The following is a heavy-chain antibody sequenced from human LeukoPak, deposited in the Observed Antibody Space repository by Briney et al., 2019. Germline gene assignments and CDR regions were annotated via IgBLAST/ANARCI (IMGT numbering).Heavy chain of an antibody. Sequence: PSETLSLTCAVSGYSISSGYYWGWIRQPPGKGLEWIGSIYHSGSTYYNPSLKSRVTISVDTSKNQFSLKLSSVTAADTAVYYCASRFWSGYCTVGYYFDYWGQGTLVTVSS. D-gene: IGHD3-3*01. V-gene: IGHV4-38-2*01. CDR3: ASRFWSGYCTVGYYFDY. CDR2: IYHSGST. J-gene: IGHJ4*02. CDR1: GYSISSGYY.